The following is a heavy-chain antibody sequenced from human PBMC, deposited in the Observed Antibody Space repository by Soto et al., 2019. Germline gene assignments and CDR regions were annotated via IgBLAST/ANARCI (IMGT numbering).Heavy chain of an antibody. V-gene: IGHV4-59*01. CDR3: ATGGGWLPDK. CDR1: DDSISSSY. Sequence: PSETLSLTFTVSDDSISSSYWSWIRQPPGKGLEWIGYMYYSGTTNYNPSLISRVTISADTPKNQCSLNLSSVTAADTAMYYWATGGGWLPDKWGQGTLVTVSS. CDR2: MYYSGTT. J-gene: IGHJ4*02. D-gene: IGHD5-12*01.